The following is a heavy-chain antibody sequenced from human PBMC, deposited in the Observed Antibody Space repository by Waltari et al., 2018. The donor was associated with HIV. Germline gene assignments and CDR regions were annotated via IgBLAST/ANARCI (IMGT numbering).Heavy chain of an antibody. CDR1: GGSLSGYY. Sequence: QVQLQQWGAGLLKPSETLSLTCAVYGGSLSGYYWSWIRQPPGKGLEWIGEINHSGSTNCNPSLKSRVTMSVDTSKNQFSLKLGSVTAADTAVYYCARWYSSSWYWFDPWGQGTLVTVSS. CDR3: ARWYSSSWYWFDP. J-gene: IGHJ5*02. D-gene: IGHD6-13*01. CDR2: INHSGST. V-gene: IGHV4-34*01.